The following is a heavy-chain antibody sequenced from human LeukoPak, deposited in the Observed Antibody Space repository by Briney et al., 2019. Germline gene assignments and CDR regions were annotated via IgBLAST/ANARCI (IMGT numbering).Heavy chain of an antibody. CDR3: ARVGRGGLGEYYFDY. D-gene: IGHD3-16*01. Sequence: GGSLRLSCAASGFTLSNYAMHWVRQAPGKGLEWVANIKQDGSEKYYVDSVKGRFTISRDNAKNSLYLQMNSLRAEDTAVYYCARVGRGGLGEYYFDYWGQGTLVTVSS. CDR1: GFTLSNYA. CDR2: IKQDGSEK. J-gene: IGHJ4*02. V-gene: IGHV3-7*01.